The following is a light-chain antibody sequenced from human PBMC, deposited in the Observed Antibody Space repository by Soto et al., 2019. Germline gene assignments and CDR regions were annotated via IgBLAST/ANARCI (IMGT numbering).Light chain of an antibody. CDR3: SSYTSSSTLYV. CDR2: EVS. CDR1: SSDVGGYNY. V-gene: IGLV2-14*01. J-gene: IGLJ1*01. Sequence: QSVLTHPSSVYGAPGRWSTISCTGTSSDVGGYNYVSLYQQHPGKAPKLMIYEVSNRPSGVSNRFSGSKSGNTASLTISGLQAEDEADYYCSSYTSSSTLYVFRTGTKV.